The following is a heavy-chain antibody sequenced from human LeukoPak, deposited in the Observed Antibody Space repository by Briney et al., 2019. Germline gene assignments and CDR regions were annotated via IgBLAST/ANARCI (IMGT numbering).Heavy chain of an antibody. CDR2: VYYSGST. D-gene: IGHD3-22*01. CDR1: GDSISNYY. CDR3: VRRRYYDSDGYWYYFDH. V-gene: IGHV4-59*08. Sequence: SETLSLTCTVSGDSISNYYWNWIRQPPGRGLEWIGQVYYSGSTNYNPSLQSRVTISPDTSKNQFSLRLTSVTAADTAVYYCVRRRYYDSDGYWYYFDHWGPGTLVTVSS. J-gene: IGHJ4*02.